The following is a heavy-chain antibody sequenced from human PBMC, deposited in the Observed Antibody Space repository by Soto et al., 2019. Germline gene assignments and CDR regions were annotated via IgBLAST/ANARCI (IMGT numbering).Heavy chain of an antibody. CDR2: ISGSGGTT. CDR3: VYDFWSGYYVPLDY. D-gene: IGHD3-3*01. J-gene: IGHJ4*02. V-gene: IGHV3-23*01. Sequence: EVQLLESGGGLVQPGGSLRLSCAASGFTFSSNAMSWVRQAPGKGLEWVSAISGSGGTTYYADSVKGRFTISRDNSKNTLYLQMTSLRAEDTAVYYCVYDFWSGYYVPLDYWGQGTLVTVSS. CDR1: GFTFSSNA.